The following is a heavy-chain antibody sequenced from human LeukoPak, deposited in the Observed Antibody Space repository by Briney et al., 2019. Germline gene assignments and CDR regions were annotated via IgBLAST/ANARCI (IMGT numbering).Heavy chain of an antibody. Sequence: GASVKVSCKASGYTFTSYGISWVRQAPGQGLEWMGWISAYNGNTNYAQKFQGRVTITADKSTSTAYMELSSLRSEDTAVYYCARVMNSGSYSSYYFDYWGQGTLVTVSS. CDR3: ARVMNSGSYSSYYFDY. V-gene: IGHV1-18*01. CDR2: ISAYNGNT. CDR1: GYTFTSYG. D-gene: IGHD1-26*01. J-gene: IGHJ4*02.